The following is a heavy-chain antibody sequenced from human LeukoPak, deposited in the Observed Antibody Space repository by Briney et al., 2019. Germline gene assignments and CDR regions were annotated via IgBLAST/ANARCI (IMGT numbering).Heavy chain of an antibody. CDR3: ANGNRELIVYVTLIGAYDS. D-gene: IGHD2-8*01. CDR1: VFTFKYYA. V-gene: IGHV3-23*01. CDR2: ISGSGGST. Sequence: PGGSLRLSCAASVFTFKYYAMSWVRQAPGKGLEWVSAISGSGGSTYSADSVKGRFTISRDNSKNTLYLQMNSLRAEDAAIYYCANGNRELIVYVTLIGAYDSWGHGTLVTVSS. J-gene: IGHJ5*01.